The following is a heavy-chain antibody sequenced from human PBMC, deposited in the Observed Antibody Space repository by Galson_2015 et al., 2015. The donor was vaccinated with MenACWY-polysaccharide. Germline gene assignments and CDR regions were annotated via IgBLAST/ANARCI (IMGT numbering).Heavy chain of an antibody. D-gene: IGHD5-24*01. CDR1: GFTFSNYP. CDR3: TTCAVEMPFDY. Sequence: SLRLSCAASGFTFSNYPMNWVRQAPGKDLEWVSSISRSSTYIYYIDSVKGRFTISRDNAKNSLYLQMTSLRAEDTAVYYCTTCAVEMPFDYWGQGILVTVSS. V-gene: IGHV3-21*01. J-gene: IGHJ4*02. CDR2: ISRSSTYI.